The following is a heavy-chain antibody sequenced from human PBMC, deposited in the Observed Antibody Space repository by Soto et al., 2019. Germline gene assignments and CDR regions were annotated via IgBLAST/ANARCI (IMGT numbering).Heavy chain of an antibody. CDR2: ISSDSRTI. D-gene: IGHD3-3*01. CDR1: GFSLSDYA. V-gene: IGHV3-48*02. CDR3: ARIKLVEWFVINVDVYDMGV. J-gene: IGHJ6*02. Sequence: GGSLRLSCVASGFSLSDYAVNWVRQAPGKGLEWVSFISSDSRTIYYADSVGGRFTVSTDNARNSVSLQMDSLRDEDEAVYYCARIKLVEWFVINVDVYDMGVWGQGTRGTVAS.